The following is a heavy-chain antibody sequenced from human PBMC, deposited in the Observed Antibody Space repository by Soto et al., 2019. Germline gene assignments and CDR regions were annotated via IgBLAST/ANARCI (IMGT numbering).Heavy chain of an antibody. V-gene: IGHV3-33*01. D-gene: IGHD3-16*01. CDR2: IWYDGGNK. CDR3: ARDGDVNTGFGKDY. Sequence: QVQLVESGGGVVQPGRSLRLSCAASGFTFSNYGMHWVRQAPGKGLEWVAFIWYDGGNKYYAESVKGRFTSSRDNSKKTMYLQMNSLSAEDTAVYYCARDGDVNTGFGKDYWGQGTMVTVSS. CDR1: GFTFSNYG. J-gene: IGHJ4*02.